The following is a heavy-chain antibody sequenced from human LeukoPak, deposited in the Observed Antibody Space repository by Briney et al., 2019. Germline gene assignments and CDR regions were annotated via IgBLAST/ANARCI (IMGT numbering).Heavy chain of an antibody. J-gene: IGHJ4*02. CDR2: IYYSGDI. D-gene: IGHD3-10*02. CDR3: ASVNVRGAPTRVDY. V-gene: IGHV4-28*05. CDR1: GYSISSGSW. Sequence: SDTLSLTCGVSGYSISSGSWWGWIRQPPGKGLEWIGYIYYSGDIYYNPSLKSRVTMSVDTSKNQFSLKLSSVTAVGTAVYYCASVNVRGAPTRVDYWGQGTLVTVSS.